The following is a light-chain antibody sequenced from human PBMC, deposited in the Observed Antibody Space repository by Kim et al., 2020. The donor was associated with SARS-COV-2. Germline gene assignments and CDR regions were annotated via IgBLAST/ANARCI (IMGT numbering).Light chain of an antibody. Sequence: SGSPGERATLSCRASQSVSSYLAWYQQKPGQAPRLLIYGASTRATGIPARFSGSGSGTDFTLTITSLQSEDYAVYYCQQYNSWPLTFGGGTKLEI. CDR3: QQYNSWPLT. CDR2: GAS. J-gene: IGKJ4*01. CDR1: QSVSSY. V-gene: IGKV3-15*01.